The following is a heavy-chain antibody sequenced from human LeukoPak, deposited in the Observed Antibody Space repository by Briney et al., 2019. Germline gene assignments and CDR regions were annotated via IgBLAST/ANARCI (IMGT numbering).Heavy chain of an antibody. Sequence: PGGSLRLSCAASGFTFSSYGMHWVRQAPGKGLEWVAVIWYDGSNKYYADSVKGRFTIFRDNSKNTLYLQMDSLRAEDTAVYYCARDNYYDSNFDYWGQGTLVTVSS. CDR1: GFTFSSYG. CDR3: ARDNYYDSNFDY. V-gene: IGHV3-33*01. D-gene: IGHD3-22*01. J-gene: IGHJ4*02. CDR2: IWYDGSNK.